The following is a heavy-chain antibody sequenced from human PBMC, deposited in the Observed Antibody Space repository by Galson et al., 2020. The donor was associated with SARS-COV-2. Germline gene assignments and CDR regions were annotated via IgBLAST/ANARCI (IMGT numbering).Heavy chain of an antibody. Sequence: GESLKISCAASGFTFSSYAMHWVRQAPGKGLEWVAVISYDGSNKYYADSVKGRFTISRDNSKNTLYLQMNSLRAEDTAVYYCARDMWELHRLDAFDIWGQGTMVTVSS. V-gene: IGHV3-30-3*01. J-gene: IGHJ3*02. D-gene: IGHD1-26*01. CDR1: GFTFSSYA. CDR2: ISYDGSNK. CDR3: ARDMWELHRLDAFDI.